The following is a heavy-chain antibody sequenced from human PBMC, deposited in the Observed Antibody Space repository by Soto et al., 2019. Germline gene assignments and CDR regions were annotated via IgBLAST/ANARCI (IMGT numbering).Heavy chain of an antibody. J-gene: IGHJ4*02. CDR1: GFTFSSYS. CDR2: ISSSSSYI. V-gene: IGHV3-21*01. CDR3: ARDLSNDFDS. D-gene: IGHD3-16*02. Sequence: SGGSLRLSCAASGFTFSSYSMNWVRQAPGKGLEWVSSISSSSSYIYYADSVKGRFTISRDNAKNSLYLQMNSLRAEDTAVYYCARDLSNDFDSWGQGTPVTVSS.